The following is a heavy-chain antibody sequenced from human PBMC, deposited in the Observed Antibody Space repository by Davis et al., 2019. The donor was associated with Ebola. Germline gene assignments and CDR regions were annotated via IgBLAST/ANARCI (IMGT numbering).Heavy chain of an antibody. CDR3: VTFSGVVVTATAPYDY. CDR2: ISSNGGST. CDR1: GFTFSSYA. V-gene: IGHV3-64D*08. J-gene: IGHJ4*02. D-gene: IGHD2-21*02. Sequence: PGGSLRLSCSASGFTFSSYAMHWVRQAPGKGLEYVSAISSNGGSTYYADSVKGRFTISRDNSKNTLYLQMSSLRAEDTAVYYCVTFSGVVVTATAPYDYWGQGTLVTVSA.